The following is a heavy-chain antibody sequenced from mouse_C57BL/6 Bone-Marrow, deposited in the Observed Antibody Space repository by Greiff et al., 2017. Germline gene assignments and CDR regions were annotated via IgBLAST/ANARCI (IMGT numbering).Heavy chain of an antibody. J-gene: IGHJ2*01. D-gene: IGHD1-1*01. CDR2: IHPNSGST. V-gene: IGHV1-64*01. Sequence: VKLQQPGAELVKPGASVKLSCKASGYTFTSYWMHWVKQRPGQGLEWIGMIHPNSGSTNYNEKFKSKATLTVDKSSSPAYMQLSSLTSEDSAVYYCASITTVVEVDYWGQGTTLTVSS. CDR3: ASITTVVEVDY. CDR1: GYTFTSYW.